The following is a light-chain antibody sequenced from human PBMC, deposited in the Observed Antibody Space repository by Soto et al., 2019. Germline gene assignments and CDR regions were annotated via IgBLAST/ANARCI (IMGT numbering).Light chain of an antibody. Sequence: QSVLTQPASVSGSPGQSIAISCTGTSSDVGGYNYVSWYQQHPGKAPKLIIFDVTNRPSGVSDRFSGSKSGSTASLTISGLQADDAADYYCTSFAGSGTYVFGTGTKVTVL. CDR2: DVT. CDR3: TSFAGSGTYV. J-gene: IGLJ1*01. CDR1: SSDVGGYNY. V-gene: IGLV2-14*01.